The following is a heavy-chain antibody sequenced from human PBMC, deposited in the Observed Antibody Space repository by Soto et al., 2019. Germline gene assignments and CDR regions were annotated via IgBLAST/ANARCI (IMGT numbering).Heavy chain of an antibody. CDR3: ARAKEAGLRSHDAFDI. Sequence: QVQLVESGGGVVQPGRSLRLSCAASGFTFSSYAMHWVRQAPGKGLEWVAVISYDGSNKYYADSVKGRFTISRDNSKNTLCLQMNSLRAEDTAVYYCARAKEAGLRSHDAFDIWGQGTMITVSS. V-gene: IGHV3-30-3*01. D-gene: IGHD4-17*01. CDR1: GFTFSSYA. J-gene: IGHJ3*02. CDR2: ISYDGSNK.